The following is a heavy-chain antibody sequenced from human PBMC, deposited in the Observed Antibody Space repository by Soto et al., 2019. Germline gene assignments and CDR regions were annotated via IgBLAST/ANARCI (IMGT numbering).Heavy chain of an antibody. V-gene: IGHV3-30*04. CDR2: IGHDGIVK. Sequence: QVQLVESGGGVIQPGTSLTLSCEGSGYTFSMFSIHWIRQAPGKGLEWVAVIGHDGIVKQYGDSVKGRFTLSRDNSKNMVFLQMSSLGAADTAIYCCAKEVTAVAGPGYFDLWGRGTLVSVSS. CDR3: AKEVTAVAGPGYFDL. D-gene: IGHD6-19*01. J-gene: IGHJ2*01. CDR1: GYTFSMFS.